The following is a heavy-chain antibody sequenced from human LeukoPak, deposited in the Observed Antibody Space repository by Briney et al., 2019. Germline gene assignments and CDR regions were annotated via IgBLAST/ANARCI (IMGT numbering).Heavy chain of an antibody. J-gene: IGHJ6*02. CDR3: ARCPDFYGSGSYDHYYYYGMDV. CDR1: GYSFTSNW. Sequence: GESLKISCKGSGYSFTSNWIGWVRQMPGKGLEWMGIIYPGDSDTRYSPSFQGQVTISADKSISTAYLQWSSLKASDTAMYYCARCPDFYGSGSYDHYYYYGMDVWGQGTTVTVSS. V-gene: IGHV5-51*01. D-gene: IGHD3-10*01. CDR2: IYPGDSDT.